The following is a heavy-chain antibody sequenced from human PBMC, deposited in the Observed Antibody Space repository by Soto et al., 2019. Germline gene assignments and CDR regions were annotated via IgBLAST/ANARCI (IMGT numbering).Heavy chain of an antibody. CDR3: GTDQWGGAFDI. J-gene: IGHJ3*02. Sequence: PVGSLRLSCAASGFTLSTYWMAWVRQTPGKGLEFMANIRPDGNEINYVDSVKGRFTISRDNAKNSLFLQMNSLRDDDTAVYYCGTDQWGGAFDIGGQGTTVTVSS. D-gene: IGHD3-10*01. CDR2: IRPDGNEI. CDR1: GFTLSTYW. V-gene: IGHV3-7*01.